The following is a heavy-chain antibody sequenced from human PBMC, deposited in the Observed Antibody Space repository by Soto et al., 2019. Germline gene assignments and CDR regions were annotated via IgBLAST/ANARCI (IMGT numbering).Heavy chain of an antibody. D-gene: IGHD6-13*01. J-gene: IGHJ6*02. CDR2: IYYSGST. Sequence: PSETLSLTCTVSGGSISSGGYYWSWIRQHPGKGLEWIGYIYYSGSTYYNPSLKSRVTISVDTSKNQFSLKLSSVTAADTAVYYCARDRVPSSSRHYYGMDVWGQGTTVTVSS. V-gene: IGHV4-31*03. CDR3: ARDRVPSSSRHYYGMDV. CDR1: GGSISSGGYY.